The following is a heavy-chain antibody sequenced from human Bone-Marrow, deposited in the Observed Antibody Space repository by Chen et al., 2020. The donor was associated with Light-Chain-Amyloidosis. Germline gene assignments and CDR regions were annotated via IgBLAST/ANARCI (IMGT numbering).Heavy chain of an antibody. Sequence: QVQLQESGPGLVKPSQTLSLVCSVSGAYISSADDYWTWVRQPPGQGLEWIGYMHHSGSATYNPSLRSRVAISLDTSKNQFSLSLTSVTAADSAMYFCVRETTSTPWFDPWGPGTLVTVYS. J-gene: IGHJ5*02. CDR2: MHHSGSA. V-gene: IGHV4-30-4*01. CDR1: GAYISSADDY. CDR3: VRETTSTPWFDP. D-gene: IGHD1-1*01.